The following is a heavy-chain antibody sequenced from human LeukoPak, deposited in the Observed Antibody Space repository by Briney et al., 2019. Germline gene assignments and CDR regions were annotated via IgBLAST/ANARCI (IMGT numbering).Heavy chain of an antibody. J-gene: IGHJ4*02. CDR1: GCTFTSYY. D-gene: IGHD6-13*01. V-gene: IGHV1-46*01. CDR3: ARDRPSTGYPGYYFDY. Sequence: ASVKVSCKASGCTFTSYYMHWVRQAPGQGLEWMGIINPSGGSTSYAQKFQGRVTMTRDTSTSTVYMELSSLRSEDTAVYYCARDRPSTGYPGYYFDYWGQGTLVTVSS. CDR2: INPSGGST.